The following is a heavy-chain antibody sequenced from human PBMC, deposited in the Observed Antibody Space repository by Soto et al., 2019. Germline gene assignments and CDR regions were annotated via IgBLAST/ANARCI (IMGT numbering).Heavy chain of an antibody. CDR2: IYYSGST. CDR1: GGSISSYY. CDR3: ARRLWFGEAGYYYGMDV. V-gene: IGHV4-59*08. D-gene: IGHD3-10*01. J-gene: IGHJ6*02. Sequence: ETLSLTCTVSGGSISSYYWSWIRQPPGKGLEWIGYIYYSGSTNYNPSLKSRVTISVDTSKNQFSLKLSSVTAADTAVYYCARRLWFGEAGYYYGMDVWGQGTTVTVSS.